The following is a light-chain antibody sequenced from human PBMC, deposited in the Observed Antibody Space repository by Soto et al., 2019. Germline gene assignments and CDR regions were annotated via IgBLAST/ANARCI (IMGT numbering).Light chain of an antibody. CDR3: SSYTTTSSLEVV. V-gene: IGLV2-14*01. CDR1: SSDIGGYNY. Sequence: QSALPQPASVSGSPGQSITISCTGASSDIGGYNYVSWYQQHSGKAPKLMIYEVSNRPSGFSNRFSGSKSGNTASLTISGLQAEDEADYYCSSYTTTSSLEVVFGGGTKLTVL. CDR2: EVS. J-gene: IGLJ2*01.